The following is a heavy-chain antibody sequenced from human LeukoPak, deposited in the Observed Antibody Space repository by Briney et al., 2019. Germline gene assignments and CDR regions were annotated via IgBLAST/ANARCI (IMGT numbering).Heavy chain of an antibody. J-gene: IGHJ4*02. Sequence: SETLSLTCTVSGGSISGSSYYWGWIRQPPGKGLEWIRSIYYNGITHYNPSLESRVTISADTSTNEFSLKLRSVIAADTAMYYCARDHGDFVQHDWGQGTLVTVSS. CDR1: GGSISGSSYY. D-gene: IGHD4-17*01. CDR3: ARDHGDFVQHD. CDR2: IYYNGIT. V-gene: IGHV4-39*01.